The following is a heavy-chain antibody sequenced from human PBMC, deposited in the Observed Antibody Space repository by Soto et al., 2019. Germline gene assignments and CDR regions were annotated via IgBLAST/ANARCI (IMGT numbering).Heavy chain of an antibody. J-gene: IGHJ4*02. CDR1: GFTFGASA. V-gene: IGHV3-73*01. D-gene: IGHD3-3*01. CDR2: IGSKGETYAT. CDR3: TRGEIEDDFWSGYTHIYYFDY. Sequence: SLRLSCAASGFTFGASALQWVRQASGKGLEWLGRIGSKGETYATAYAASVKGRFTISRDDSKNTAYLQMNSLESEDTAVYYCTRGEIEDDFWSGYTHIYYFDYWGQGTLVTVSS.